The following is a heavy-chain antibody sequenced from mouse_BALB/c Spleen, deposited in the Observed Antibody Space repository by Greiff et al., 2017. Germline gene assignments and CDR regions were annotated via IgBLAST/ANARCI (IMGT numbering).Heavy chain of an antibody. J-gene: IGHJ4*01. CDR2: ISSGGGST. Sequence: EVQRVESGGGLVKPGGSLKLSCAASGFAFSSYDMSWVRQTPEKRLEWVAYISSGGGSTYYPDTVKGRFTISRDNAKNTLYLQMSSLKSEDTAMYYCARRSYYGNYVGAMDYWGQGTSVTVSS. CDR3: ARRSYYGNYVGAMDY. D-gene: IGHD2-10*01. CDR1: GFAFSSYD. V-gene: IGHV5-12-1*01.